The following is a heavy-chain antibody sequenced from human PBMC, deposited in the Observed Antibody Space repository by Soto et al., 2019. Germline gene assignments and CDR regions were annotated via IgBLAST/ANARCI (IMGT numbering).Heavy chain of an antibody. D-gene: IGHD3-3*01. J-gene: IGHJ4*02. CDR2: ISYDGSNK. V-gene: IGHV3-30-3*01. CDR1: GFTFSSYA. Sequence: QVQLVESGGGVVQPGRSLRLSCAASGFTFSSYAMHWLRQAPGKGLEWVAVISYDGSNKYYADSVKGRFTISRDNSKNTLYLQMNSLRAEDTAVYYCARVGYDFCFDYWGQGTLVTVSS. CDR3: ARVGYDFCFDY.